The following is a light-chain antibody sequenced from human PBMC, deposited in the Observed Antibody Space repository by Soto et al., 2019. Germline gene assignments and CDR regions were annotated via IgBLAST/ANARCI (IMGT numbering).Light chain of an antibody. CDR2: EVN. Sequence: QSVLTQPASVSGSPGQSITISCTGTASDVGGYNYVSWYQHHPGEAPKLMIYEVNDRPSGVSNRFSGSKSGNTASLTISGLQAEDKADYYCTSYTSSSTYVFGTGTKVTVL. V-gene: IGLV2-14*01. CDR3: TSYTSSSTYV. J-gene: IGLJ1*01. CDR1: ASDVGGYNY.